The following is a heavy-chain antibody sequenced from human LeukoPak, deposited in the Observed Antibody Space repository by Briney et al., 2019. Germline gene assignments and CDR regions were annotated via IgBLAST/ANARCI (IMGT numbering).Heavy chain of an antibody. CDR3: AKGSYYDSSGSFYFDY. D-gene: IGHD3-22*01. J-gene: IGHJ4*02. V-gene: IGHV3-30*04. CDR1: GFTFSGYP. CDR2: ISDDGGRK. Sequence: PGGSLRLSCAASGFTFSGYPMHWVRQAPGKGLDWVAIISDDGGRKFYADSVKGRFTISRDNSKNTLYVQVNSLGTEDTAAYYCAKGSYYDSSGSFYFDYWGQGTLVTVSS.